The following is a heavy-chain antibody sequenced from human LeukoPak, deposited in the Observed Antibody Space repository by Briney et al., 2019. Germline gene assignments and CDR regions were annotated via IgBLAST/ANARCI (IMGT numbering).Heavy chain of an antibody. CDR2: FDPEEVET. CDR1: GYTLSELS. V-gene: IGHV1-24*01. Sequence: ASVKVSCKVSGYTLSELSINWVRRAPGTGLEWMGGFDPEEVETIYAQKFQDRINMTEDTSTDTAYMELSNLESEDTAVYYCATEGTGYFYDAFDVWGQGTMVTVST. D-gene: IGHD3-9*01. J-gene: IGHJ3*01. CDR3: ATEGTGYFYDAFDV.